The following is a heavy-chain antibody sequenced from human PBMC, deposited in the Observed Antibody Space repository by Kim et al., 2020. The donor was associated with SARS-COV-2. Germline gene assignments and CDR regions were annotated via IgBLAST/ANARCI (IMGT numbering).Heavy chain of an antibody. CDR2: ISYDESRK. CDR1: GFSFTGHG. V-gene: IGHV3-30*18. CDR3: ANGDDNSGYDIAPLDY. Sequence: GGSLRLSCAASGFSFTGHGMHWVRQAPGKGLEWVAVISYDESRKYYADSVKGRFTISRDNSKNMVYLQMNSLRVEDTALYYCANGDDNSGYDIAPLDYWGQGIQVTVSS. D-gene: IGHD3-22*01. J-gene: IGHJ4*02.